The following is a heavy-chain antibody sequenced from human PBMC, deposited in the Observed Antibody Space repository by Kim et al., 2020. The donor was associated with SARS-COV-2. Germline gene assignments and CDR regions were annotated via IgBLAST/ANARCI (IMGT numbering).Heavy chain of an antibody. CDR3: ARDKGASRDGYPLDY. CDR2: ISSSGSTI. Sequence: GGSLRLSCAASGFTFSDYYMSWIRQARGKGLEWVSYISSSGSTIYYADSVKGRFTISRDNAKNSLYLQMNSLRAEDTAVYYCARDKGASRDGYPLDYWGQRTLVTVSS. CDR1: GFTFSDYY. V-gene: IGHV3-11*04. D-gene: IGHD5-12*01. J-gene: IGHJ4*02.